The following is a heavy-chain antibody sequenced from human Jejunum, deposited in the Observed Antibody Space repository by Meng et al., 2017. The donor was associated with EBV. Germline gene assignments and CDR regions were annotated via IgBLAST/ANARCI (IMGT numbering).Heavy chain of an antibody. J-gene: IGHJ4*02. CDR1: GDSIDSRNW. Sequence: QGQVQVAGPGLVKPSGTLSLTCVVSGDSIDSRNWWSWVRQSPERGLEWIGEIYYSGSTNYNPSLKSRVTILVDRSENHFSLHLSSVTAADTAVYYCVRGGDYCLVYWGQGTLVTVSS. CDR2: IYYSGST. D-gene: IGHD2-21*02. CDR3: VRGGDYCLVY. V-gene: IGHV4-4*02.